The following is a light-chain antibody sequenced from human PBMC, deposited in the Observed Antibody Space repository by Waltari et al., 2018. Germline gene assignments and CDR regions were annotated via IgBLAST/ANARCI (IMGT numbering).Light chain of an antibody. CDR2: ENN. Sequence: QSVLPQPPSVSAAPGPKVTISCPGSSSNIGNNYVSWFQQLPGTAPKLLIYENNKRPSGTPDRFSGSKSGTSGTLDITGLQTGDEADYYCITKDTSLNAIVFGGGTKLTVL. J-gene: IGLJ2*01. CDR3: ITKDTSLNAIV. V-gene: IGLV1-51*02. CDR1: SSNIGNNY.